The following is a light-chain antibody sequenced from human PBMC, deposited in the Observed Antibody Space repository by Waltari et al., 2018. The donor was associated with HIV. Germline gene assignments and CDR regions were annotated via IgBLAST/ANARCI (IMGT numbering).Light chain of an antibody. CDR3: AAWDDSLSGPV. CDR1: GSNIGSNS. CDR2: RNN. J-gene: IGLJ3*02. V-gene: IGLV1-47*01. Sequence: QSILTQPPSTSGTPGQRVTIPCSGSGSNIGSNSVSWYHLLLGTAPTLLIYRNNQRPSGVPDRFSGSKSATSASLAIGGLRSEDEADYYCAAWDDSLSGPVFGGGTKLTVL.